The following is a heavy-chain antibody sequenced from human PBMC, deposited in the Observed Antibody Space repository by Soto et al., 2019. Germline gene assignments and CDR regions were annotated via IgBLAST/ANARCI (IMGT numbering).Heavy chain of an antibody. CDR3: ARHPGYYDILTGYTTYYFDY. Sequence: ASETLSLTCTVSGGSISSGGYYWSWIRQHPGKGLEWIGYIYYIGSTYYNPSLKSRVTISLDTPKNQFSLKLSSVTAADTAVYYCARHPGYYDILTGYTTYYFDYWGQGILVTVSS. CDR1: GGSISSGGYY. CDR2: IYYIGST. J-gene: IGHJ4*02. D-gene: IGHD3-9*01. V-gene: IGHV4-31*03.